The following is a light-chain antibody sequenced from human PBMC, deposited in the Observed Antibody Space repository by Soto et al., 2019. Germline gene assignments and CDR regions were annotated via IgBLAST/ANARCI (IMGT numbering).Light chain of an antibody. Sequence: EIVLTQSPGTLSLSPGERATLSCRASQSVSSSYLAWYQQKPGQAPRLLIYGASSRATGIPDRFSGSGSGKEXNLAIGRLEPEDFAVYYCQKYGSSPPTFGQGTKVXIK. CDR2: GAS. V-gene: IGKV3-20*01. J-gene: IGKJ1*01. CDR1: QSVSSSY. CDR3: QKYGSSPPT.